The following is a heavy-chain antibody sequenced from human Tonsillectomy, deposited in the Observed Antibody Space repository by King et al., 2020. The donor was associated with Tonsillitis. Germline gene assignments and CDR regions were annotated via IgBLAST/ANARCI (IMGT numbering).Heavy chain of an antibody. CDR1: GFTFSSSW. Sequence: VQLVESGGGLVQPGGSLRLSCAASGFTFSSSWMSWVRQAPGKGLEWVANIKQDGSEKYYVDSVKGRFTISRDSARNSLSLQMNSLRADDTAVYYCAREEQLVSQNWFDPWGQGTLVTVSS. CDR2: IKQDGSEK. D-gene: IGHD6-13*01. CDR3: AREEQLVSQNWFDP. V-gene: IGHV3-7*01. J-gene: IGHJ5*02.